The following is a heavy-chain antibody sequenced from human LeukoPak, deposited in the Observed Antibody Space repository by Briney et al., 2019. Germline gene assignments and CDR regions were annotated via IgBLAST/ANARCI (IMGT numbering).Heavy chain of an antibody. V-gene: IGHV4-39*01. CDR3: ARRKDEVTATFDS. Sequence: SETLSLTCTVSGGSIGTTNFYWGWIRQPPGKGLEWIGSVYYSGSTYYNPSLKSRVTISVDTSKNQFSLKVRGVTAADTAVYYCARRKDEVTATFDSWGQGILVTVSS. CDR2: VYYSGST. CDR1: GGSIGTTNFY. J-gene: IGHJ4*02. D-gene: IGHD2-21*02.